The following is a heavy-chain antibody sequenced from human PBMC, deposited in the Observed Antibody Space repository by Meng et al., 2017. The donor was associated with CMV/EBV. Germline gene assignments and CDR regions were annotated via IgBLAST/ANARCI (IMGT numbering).Heavy chain of an antibody. CDR2: IKQDGSEK. CDR1: GFTFSSYW. V-gene: IGHV3-7*01. Sequence: GESLKISCAASGFTFSSYWMSWVRQAPGKGLEWVANIKQDGSEKYYVDSVKGRFTISRDNAKNSLYLQMNSLRAEDTAVYYCASHNVLLWFGELRYWGQGTLVTVSS. CDR3: ASHNVLLWFGELRY. J-gene: IGHJ4*02. D-gene: IGHD3-10*01.